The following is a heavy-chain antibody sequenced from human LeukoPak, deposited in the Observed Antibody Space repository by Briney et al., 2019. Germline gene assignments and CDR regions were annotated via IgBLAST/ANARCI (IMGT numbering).Heavy chain of an antibody. CDR2: TSGSI. V-gene: IGHV4-59*11. Sequence: SETLSLTCAVSGASISSHYWSWIRQPPGKGLEWIGYTSGSISDNPSLKSRVAVSVDPSQNQVSLSLTSVTAADTAVYYCARVLAIFGLDTTDFYMDVWGKGTTLTVSS. CDR1: GASISSHY. J-gene: IGHJ6*03. D-gene: IGHD3/OR15-3a*01. CDR3: ARVLAIFGLDTTDFYMDV.